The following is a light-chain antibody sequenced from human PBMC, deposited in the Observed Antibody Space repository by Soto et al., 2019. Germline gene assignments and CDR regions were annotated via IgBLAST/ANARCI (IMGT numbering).Light chain of an antibody. CDR1: SSDVGGYNY. CDR2: DVS. CDR3: SSYTSSSTLV. Sequence: QSALTQPASVSGSPGQSITISCTGTSSDVGGYNYVSWYQQHPGKAPKLMIYDVSNRPSGVSNRFSGSKSGNTASLTISGLRAEDEADYYCSSYTSSSTLVFGGGTKVTVL. V-gene: IGLV2-14*01. J-gene: IGLJ2*01.